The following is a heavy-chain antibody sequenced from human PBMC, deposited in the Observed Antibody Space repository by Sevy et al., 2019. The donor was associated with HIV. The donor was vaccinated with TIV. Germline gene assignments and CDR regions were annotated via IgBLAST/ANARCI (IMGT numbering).Heavy chain of an antibody. CDR2: ISHDGVGK. D-gene: IGHD3-22*01. CDR3: AGEGGSSGRCGYFHY. J-gene: IGHJ4*02. CDR1: GI. V-gene: IGHV3-30*04. Sequence: GESLKISCAASGIMHWVRQAPGRGLEWVAGISHDGVGKYYLDSVKGRLIVSRGNSQNKVYLEINSLRTEDTAVYYCAGEGGSSGRCGYFHYWGLGTLVTVSS.